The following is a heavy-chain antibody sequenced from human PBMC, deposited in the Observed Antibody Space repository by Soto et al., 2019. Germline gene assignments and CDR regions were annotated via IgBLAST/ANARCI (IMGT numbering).Heavy chain of an antibody. V-gene: IGHV4-34*01. Sequence: PSETLSLTCAVYGGSFSGYYWSWIRQPPGKGLEWIGEINHSGSTNYNPSLKSRVTISVDTSKNQFSLKLSSVTAADTAVYYCARVSSDIYKAARDSFDYWGQGTLVTVSS. CDR3: ARVSSDIYKAARDSFDY. J-gene: IGHJ4*02. D-gene: IGHD6-6*01. CDR2: INHSGST. CDR1: GGSFSGYY.